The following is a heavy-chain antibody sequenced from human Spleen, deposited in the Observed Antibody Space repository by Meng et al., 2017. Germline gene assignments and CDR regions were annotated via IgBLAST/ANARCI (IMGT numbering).Heavy chain of an antibody. V-gene: IGHV3-48*04. D-gene: IGHD3-9*01. Sequence: GESLKISCAASGFTFSSYSMNWVRQAPGKGLEWVSYISSSGSTRYSADSVKGRFTISRDNAKNSLYLQMNSLRAEDTAMYYCARDTHYDVLIGYLGGDDYWGQGTLVTVSS. CDR3: ARDTHYDVLIGYLGGDDY. J-gene: IGHJ4*02. CDR2: ISSSGSTR. CDR1: GFTFSSYS.